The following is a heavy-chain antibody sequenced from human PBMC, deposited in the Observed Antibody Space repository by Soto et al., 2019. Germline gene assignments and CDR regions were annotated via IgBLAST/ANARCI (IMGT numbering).Heavy chain of an antibody. CDR1: GYTFTSYG. CDR3: ARDAPPRSNYGIFADLPLYNWFDP. D-gene: IGHD4-4*01. V-gene: IGHV1-18*04. Sequence: ASVKVSCKASGYTFTSYGISWVRQAPGQGLEWMGWISAYNGNTNYAQKLQGRVTMTTDTSTSTAYMELRSLRSDDTAVYYCARDAPPRSNYGIFADLPLYNWFDPWGHGTLVTVSS. J-gene: IGHJ5*02. CDR2: ISAYNGNT.